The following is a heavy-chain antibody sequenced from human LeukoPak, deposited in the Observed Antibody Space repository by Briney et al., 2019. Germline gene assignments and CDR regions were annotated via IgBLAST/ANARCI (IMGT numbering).Heavy chain of an antibody. CDR2: IIPILGIA. CDR3: ARSREARGYYYYGMDV. J-gene: IGHJ6*02. Sequence: ASVKVSCKASGGTFSSYAISWVRQAPGQGLEWMGRIIPILGIANYAQKFQGRVTITADKSTSTAYMELSSLRSEDTAVYYCARSREARGYYYYGMDVWGQGTTVTVSS. D-gene: IGHD5-24*01. CDR1: GGTFSSYA. V-gene: IGHV1-69*04.